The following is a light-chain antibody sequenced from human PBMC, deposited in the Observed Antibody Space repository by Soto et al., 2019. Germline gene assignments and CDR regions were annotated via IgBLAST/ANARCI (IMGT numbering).Light chain of an antibody. CDR3: QQYNNWPTWT. V-gene: IGKV3-20*01. CDR2: GAS. CDR1: QSVSSSY. Sequence: EIVLTQSPGTLSLSPGERATLSCRASQSVSSSYLAWYQQKPGQAPRLLIYGASSRPTGIPDRFSGSGSGTDFTLTISRLEPEDFAVYYCQQYNNWPTWTFGQGTKVDIK. J-gene: IGKJ1*01.